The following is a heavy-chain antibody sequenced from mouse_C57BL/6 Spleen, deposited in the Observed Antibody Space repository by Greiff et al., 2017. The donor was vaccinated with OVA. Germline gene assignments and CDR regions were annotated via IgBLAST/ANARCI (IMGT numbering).Heavy chain of an antibody. CDR1: GFSLTSYG. D-gene: IGHD2-1*01. CDR2: IWSGGST. V-gene: IGHV2-2*01. J-gene: IGHJ4*01. CDR3: ARNGNYVYYAMDY. Sequence: VKLVESGPGLVQPSQSLSITCTVSGFSLTSYGVHWVRQSPGKGLEWLGVIWSGGSTDYNAAFISRLSISKDNSKSQVFFKMNRLQADDTAIYYCARNGNYVYYAMDYWGQGTSVTVSS.